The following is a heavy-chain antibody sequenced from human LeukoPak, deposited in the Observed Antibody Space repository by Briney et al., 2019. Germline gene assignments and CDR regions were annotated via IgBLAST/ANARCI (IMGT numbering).Heavy chain of an antibody. CDR2: ISSSGSTI. D-gene: IGHD4-11*01. Sequence: PGGSLRLSCAASGFTFSDYYMSWIRQAPGKGLEWVSYISSSGSTIYYADSVKGRFTISRDNAKKSLYLQMNSLRAEDTAVYYCAKTTATPPYYMDVWGKGTTVTVSS. CDR3: AKTTATPPYYMDV. J-gene: IGHJ6*03. CDR1: GFTFSDYY. V-gene: IGHV3-11*04.